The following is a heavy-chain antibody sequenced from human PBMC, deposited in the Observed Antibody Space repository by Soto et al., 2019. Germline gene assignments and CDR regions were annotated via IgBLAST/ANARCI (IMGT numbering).Heavy chain of an antibody. Sequence: XGSLRLSCVASGFTFRYYEMDWLRQVPGRGLDWVAYIDETSATTHFANSVRGRFTISRDNAKNSLYLEMNSLSAEDSAVYYWAREHCRDGVCADAFDISGQETMVTVSS. V-gene: IGHV3-48*01. CDR2: IDETSATT. D-gene: IGHD2-8*02. CDR1: GFTFRYYE. CDR3: AREHCRDGVCADAFDI. J-gene: IGHJ3*02.